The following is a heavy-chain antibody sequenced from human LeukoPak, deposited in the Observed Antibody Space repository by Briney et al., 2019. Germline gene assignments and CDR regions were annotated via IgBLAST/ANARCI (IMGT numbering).Heavy chain of an antibody. CDR3: AKGRSSYPMDYIFDF. V-gene: IGHV3-30*04. D-gene: IGHD3-16*02. CDR1: GFSFNSYS. J-gene: IGHJ4*02. Sequence: GSSLRLSCAASGFSFNSYSMHWVRQAPGKGLEWVAVISNDGSTKKYADSVKGRFTISRDNSKNTLYVQMNSLRADDAAVYYCAKGRSSYPMDYIFDFWGQGTLVTVSS. CDR2: ISNDGSTK.